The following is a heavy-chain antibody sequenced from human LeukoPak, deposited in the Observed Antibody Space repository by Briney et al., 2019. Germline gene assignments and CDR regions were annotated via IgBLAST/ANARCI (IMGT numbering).Heavy chain of an antibody. J-gene: IGHJ4*02. V-gene: IGHV3-48*02. Sequence: GGSLRLSCAVSGFAFSDHSMSWVRQAPGKGLEWISYIRSSSSSIFYADSVKGRFTISTDNGRNSLYLQMNSLRDEDTAVYYCARDLGWGFDYWGQGILVTVSS. CDR3: ARDLGWGFDY. CDR1: GFAFSDHS. CDR2: IRSSSSSI. D-gene: IGHD7-27*01.